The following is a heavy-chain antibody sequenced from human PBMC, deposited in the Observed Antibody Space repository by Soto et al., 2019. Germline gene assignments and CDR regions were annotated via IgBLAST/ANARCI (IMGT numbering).Heavy chain of an antibody. CDR1: GFIFSGSA. V-gene: IGHV3-73*01. CDR3: IRGGSPYYYDY. J-gene: IGHJ4*02. CDR2: ILSKAGNYAT. Sequence: EVQLVESGGGLVQPGGSLKLSCAASGFIFSGSAVHWVRQASGKGLEWVGRILSKAGNYATAYPASMKGRFTISRDVSENTAFLQMNSLKTEDTAVYYCIRGGSPYYYDYWVQGTLVAVSS.